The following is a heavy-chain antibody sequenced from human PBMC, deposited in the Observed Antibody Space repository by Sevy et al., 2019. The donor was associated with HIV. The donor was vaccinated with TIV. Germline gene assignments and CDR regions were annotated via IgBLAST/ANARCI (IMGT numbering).Heavy chain of an antibody. V-gene: IGHV1-2*02. D-gene: IGHD3-22*01. CDR3: ARGGDSSGYYMGSPWFDP. CDR1: GYTFTGYY. CDR2: INPNSGGT. Sequence: ASVKVPCKASGYTFTGYYMHWVRQAPGQGLEWMGWINPNSGGTNYAQKFQGRVTMTRDTSISTAYMELSRLRSDDTAVYYCARGGDSSGYYMGSPWFDPWGQGTLVTVSS. J-gene: IGHJ5*02.